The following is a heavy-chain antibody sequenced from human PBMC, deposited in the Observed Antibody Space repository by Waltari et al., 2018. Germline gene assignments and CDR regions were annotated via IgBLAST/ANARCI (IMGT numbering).Heavy chain of an antibody. Sequence: QVQLVQSGSEVKKHGASVKGSCKASGYTSADSYLHWVRLAPGQGLEWMGWINPNSGGTNYAQKFQGRVTMTRDTSISTAYMELSRLRSDDTAVYYCARVDSNYFYSYMDVWGKGTTVTVSS. J-gene: IGHJ6*03. CDR1: GYTSADSY. CDR2: INPNSGGT. V-gene: IGHV1-2*02. D-gene: IGHD4-4*01. CDR3: ARVDSNYFYSYMDV.